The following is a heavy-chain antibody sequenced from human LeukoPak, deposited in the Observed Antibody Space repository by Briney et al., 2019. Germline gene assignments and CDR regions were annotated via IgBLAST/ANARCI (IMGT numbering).Heavy chain of an antibody. V-gene: IGHV3-11*03. Sequence: GGSLRLSCVVSGIPFSDYYMNWIRLAPGKGLEWISYISASSSYTDYADSVKGRFTISRDNAKNSLYLQMNSLRAEDTALYYCARSSHNNYWYFDYWGQGTLVTVSS. D-gene: IGHD1-1*01. J-gene: IGHJ4*02. CDR3: ARSSHNNYWYFDY. CDR2: ISASSSYT. CDR1: GIPFSDYY.